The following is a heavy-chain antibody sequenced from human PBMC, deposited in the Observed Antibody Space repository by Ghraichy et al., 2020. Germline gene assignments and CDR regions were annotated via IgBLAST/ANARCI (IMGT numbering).Heavy chain of an antibody. CDR3: SRGFGKGTVAF. Sequence: GGSLRLSCAPSGFTFSNSWMIWVRQAPGKGLQWVANTNQDGRQNYHVDSVKGRFTISSDNAKNSLYLQMHSLRVEDTGLYYCSRGFGKGTVAFWGQGTLVTVPS. CDR2: TNQDGRQN. D-gene: IGHD1-1*01. J-gene: IGHJ4*02. CDR1: GFTFSNSW. V-gene: IGHV3-7*03.